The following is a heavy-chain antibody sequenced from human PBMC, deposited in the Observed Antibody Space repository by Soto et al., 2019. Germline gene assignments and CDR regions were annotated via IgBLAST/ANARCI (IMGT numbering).Heavy chain of an antibody. CDR3: ARPRGITPAVWYLDL. J-gene: IGHJ2*01. Sequence: QVQLQESGPGLVKPSETLSLTCTVSGDFISSHYWSWIRQPPGKGLEWNGYVYHDGKTDSNPSLKRRVTISMDTSKNQISLRLTSVTAADTAVYYCARPRGITPAVWYLDLWGRGNLVTVSS. D-gene: IGHD1-20*01. CDR1: GDFISSHY. CDR2: VYHDGKT. V-gene: IGHV4-59*08.